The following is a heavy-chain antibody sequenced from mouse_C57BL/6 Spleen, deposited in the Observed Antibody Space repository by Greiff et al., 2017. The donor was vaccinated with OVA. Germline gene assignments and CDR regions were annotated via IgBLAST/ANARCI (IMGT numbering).Heavy chain of an antibody. V-gene: IGHV1-82*01. CDR3: ARRDYYGSTLYWYFDV. D-gene: IGHD1-1*01. Sequence: VKLMESGPELVKPGASVKISCKASGYAFSSSWMNWVKQRPGKGLEWIGRIYPGDGDTNYNGKFKGKATLTADKSSSTAYMQLSSLTSEDSAVYFCARRDYYGSTLYWYFDVWGTGTTVTVSS. CDR2: IYPGDGDT. CDR1: GYAFSSSW. J-gene: IGHJ1*03.